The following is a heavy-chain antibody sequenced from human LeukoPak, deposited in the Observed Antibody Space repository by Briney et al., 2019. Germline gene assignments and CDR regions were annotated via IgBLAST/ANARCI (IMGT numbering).Heavy chain of an antibody. CDR3: ARRLTQYDCFDP. CDR1: GDSVSSNSVT. D-gene: IGHD2-2*01. V-gene: IGHV6-1*01. Sequence: SQTLSLACAISGDSVSSNSVTWNWIRQSPSRGLEWLGRTYYRSTWYNDYAVSVRGRITVNPDTSKNQFSLHLNSVTPEDTAVYYCARRLTQYDCFDPWGQGILVTASS. CDR2: TYYRSTWYN. J-gene: IGHJ5*02.